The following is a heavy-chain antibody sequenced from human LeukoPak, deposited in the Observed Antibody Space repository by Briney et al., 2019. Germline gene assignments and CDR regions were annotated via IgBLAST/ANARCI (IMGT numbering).Heavy chain of an antibody. CDR1: GGSFSDYY. J-gene: IGHJ4*02. Sequence: KPSKTLSLTCAVYGGSFSDYYWIWIRQPPGKGLEWIGELNHSGLPSYNPSLKSRVTMSVDTPKNQFSLKVTSVTAADTAVYYCASSSDYDFIGGLWAQGTLVTVSS. V-gene: IGHV4-34*01. D-gene: IGHD3-3*01. CDR3: ASSSDYDFIGGL. CDR2: LNHSGLP.